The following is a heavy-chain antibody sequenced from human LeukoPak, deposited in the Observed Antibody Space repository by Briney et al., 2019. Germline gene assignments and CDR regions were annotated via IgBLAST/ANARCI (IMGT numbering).Heavy chain of an antibody. CDR2: IYYSGST. Sequence: PSETLSLTCTVSGGSISSYYWSWIRQPPGKGLEWIGYIYYSGSTNYNPSLKSRVTISVDTSKNQFSLKLSSVTAADTAVYYCARWPRMAAAGPYYYFHGMDVWGQGTTVAVSS. J-gene: IGHJ6*02. CDR3: ARWPRMAAAGPYYYFHGMDV. V-gene: IGHV4-59*12. D-gene: IGHD6-13*01. CDR1: GGSISSYY.